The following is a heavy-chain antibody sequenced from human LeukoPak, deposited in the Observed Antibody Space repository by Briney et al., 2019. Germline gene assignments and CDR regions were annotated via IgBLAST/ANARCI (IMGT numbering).Heavy chain of an antibody. CDR1: GGSISSSSYY. V-gene: IGHV4-39*07. J-gene: IGHJ6*03. CDR3: ARGAARGRVDYMDV. D-gene: IGHD5-18*01. Sequence: PSETLSLTCTVSGGSISSSSYYWGWIRQPPGKGLEWIGSIYYSGSTYHNPSLKSRVTISVDTSKNQFSLKLSSVTAADTAVYYCARGAARGRVDYMDVWGKGTTATVSS. CDR2: IYYSGST.